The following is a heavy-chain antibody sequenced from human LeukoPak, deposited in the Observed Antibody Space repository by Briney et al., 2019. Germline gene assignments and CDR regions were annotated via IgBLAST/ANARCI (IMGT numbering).Heavy chain of an antibody. Sequence: SETLSLTCTVSGGSISSGGYYWSWIRQHPGKGLEWIGYIYYGGSTYYNPSLKSRITISVDTSKNQFSLKLSSVTAADTAVYYWARARPPLVPPPDYGGQETLVIVSS. CDR3: ARARPPLVPPPDY. CDR2: IYYGGST. CDR1: GGSISSGGYY. D-gene: IGHD3-10*01. J-gene: IGHJ4*02. V-gene: IGHV4-31*03.